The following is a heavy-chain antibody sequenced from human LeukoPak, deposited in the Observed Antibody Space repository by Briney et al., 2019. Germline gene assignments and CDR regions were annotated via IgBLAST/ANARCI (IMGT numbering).Heavy chain of an antibody. CDR2: IYYSGTT. D-gene: IGHD3-10*01. J-gene: IGHJ5*02. V-gene: IGHV4-59*06. CDR3: TRYYTSSGGFDP. CDR1: GGSISSYY. Sequence: SETLSLTCTVSGGSISSYYWTWIRQQPGKGLEWIGYIYYSGTTYYNPSLKSRVTISVDTSNNQFFLRLSSVTAADTAVYYCTRYYTSSGGFDPWGQGTLVTVSS.